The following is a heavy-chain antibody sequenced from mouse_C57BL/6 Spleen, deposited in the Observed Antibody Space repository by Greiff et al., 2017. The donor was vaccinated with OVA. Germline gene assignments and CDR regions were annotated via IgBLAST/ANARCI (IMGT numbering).Heavy chain of an antibody. CDR3: ARATTGDY. CDR1: GYAFSSSW. V-gene: IGHV1-82*01. Sequence: VKVVESGPELVKPGASVKISCKASGYAFSSSWMNWVKQRPGKGLKWIGRIYPGDGDTNYNGKFKGKATLTADKSSSTAYMQLSSLTSEDSAVYFCARATTGDYWGQGTTLTVSS. CDR2: IYPGDGDT. J-gene: IGHJ2*01. D-gene: IGHD1-1*01.